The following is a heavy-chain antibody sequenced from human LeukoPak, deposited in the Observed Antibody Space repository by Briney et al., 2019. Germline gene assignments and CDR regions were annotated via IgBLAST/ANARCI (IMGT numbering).Heavy chain of an antibody. J-gene: IGHJ4*02. CDR2: IYYSGST. Sequence: SETLSLTCTVSGGSISSYYWSWIRQPPGKGLERIGYIYYSGSTNYNPSPKSRVTISVDTSKNQFSLKLSSVTAADTAVYYCARDLRGLDYWGQGTLVTVSS. V-gene: IGHV4-59*01. CDR3: ARDLRGLDY. CDR1: GGSISSYY. D-gene: IGHD3-10*01.